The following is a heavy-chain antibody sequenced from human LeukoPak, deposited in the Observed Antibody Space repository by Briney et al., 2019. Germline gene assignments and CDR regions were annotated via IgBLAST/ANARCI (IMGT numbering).Heavy chain of an antibody. CDR3: ARSKSTVTIDY. J-gene: IGHJ4*02. V-gene: IGHV4-30-4*01. D-gene: IGHD4-17*01. CDR2: IYYSGST. Sequence: SQTLSLTCTVSGGPISSGDYYWSWIRQPPGKGLEWIGYIYYSGSTYYNPSLKSRVTISVDTSKNQFSLKLSSVTAADTAVYYCARSKSTVTIDYWGQGTLVAVSS. CDR1: GGPISSGDYY.